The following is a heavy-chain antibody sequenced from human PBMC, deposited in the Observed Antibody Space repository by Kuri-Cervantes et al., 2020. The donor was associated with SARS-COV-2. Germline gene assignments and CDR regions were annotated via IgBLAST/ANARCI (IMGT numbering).Heavy chain of an antibody. CDR3: ARDGGEQWLVHWEFDY. J-gene: IGHJ4*02. Sequence: GESLKISCVGSGFTFSTFNMHWVRQAPGKGLEWVSFISSSSSYIYYADSVKGRFTISRDNAKNSLYLQMNSLRAEDTAVYYCARDGGEQWLVHWEFDYWGQGTLVTVSS. CDR1: GFTFSTFN. V-gene: IGHV3-21*01. CDR2: ISSSSSYI. D-gene: IGHD6-19*01.